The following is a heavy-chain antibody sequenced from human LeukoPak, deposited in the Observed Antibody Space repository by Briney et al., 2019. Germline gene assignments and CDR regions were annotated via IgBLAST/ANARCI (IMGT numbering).Heavy chain of an antibody. D-gene: IGHD4-17*01. CDR3: ARDRRNTVIPFDY. V-gene: IGHV1-2*02. J-gene: IGHJ4*02. CDR1: GYTFTGYY. Sequence: ASAKVSCKASGYTFTGYYMHWVRQAPGQGLEWMGWINPNSGGTNYAQKFQGRVTMTRDTSISTAYMELSRLRSDDTAVYYCARDRRNTVIPFDYWGQGTLVTVSS. CDR2: INPNSGGT.